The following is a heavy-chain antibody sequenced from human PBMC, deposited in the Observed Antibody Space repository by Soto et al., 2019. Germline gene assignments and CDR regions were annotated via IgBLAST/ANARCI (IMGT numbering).Heavy chain of an antibody. CDR2: IDPSDSYT. CDR3: ARQDRQDAFDI. CDR1: GYSFITYW. J-gene: IGHJ3*02. Sequence: GESLEISCKGSGYSFITYWITWVRQMPGKGLEWLGRIDPSDSYTKYSPSFQGHVTISADKSINTAYLQWSSLKAPDTAIYYCARQDRQDAFDIWGQGTMVTVSS. V-gene: IGHV5-10-1*01.